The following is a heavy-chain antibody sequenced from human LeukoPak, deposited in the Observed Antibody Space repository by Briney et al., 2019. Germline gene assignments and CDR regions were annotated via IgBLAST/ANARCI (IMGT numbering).Heavy chain of an antibody. Sequence: GGSLRLSCTASGFTFSGYEMTWVRQAPGKGLEWMSYISVNGGAMHYADSVRGRFTTSRDDAKNSLYLHMNSLRAEDTAIYYCARKTDRLGAVGRDRYFDLWGRGTLITVSS. CDR2: ISVNGGAM. J-gene: IGHJ2*01. V-gene: IGHV3-48*03. D-gene: IGHD6-13*01. CDR3: ARKTDRLGAVGRDRYFDL. CDR1: GFTFSGYE.